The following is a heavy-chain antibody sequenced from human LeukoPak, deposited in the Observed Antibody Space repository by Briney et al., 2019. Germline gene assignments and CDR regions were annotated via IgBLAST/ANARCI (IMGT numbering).Heavy chain of an antibody. CDR1: GGSISSYY. V-gene: IGHV4-59*01. Sequence: TSETLSLTCTVSGGSISSYYWSWIRQPPGKGLEWIGYIYYSGSTNYNPSLKSRVTISVDTSKNQFSLKLSFVTAADTAVYYCARQPPYDFNAFDIWGQGTMVTVSS. CDR2: IYYSGST. D-gene: IGHD3-3*01. CDR3: ARQPPYDFNAFDI. J-gene: IGHJ3*02.